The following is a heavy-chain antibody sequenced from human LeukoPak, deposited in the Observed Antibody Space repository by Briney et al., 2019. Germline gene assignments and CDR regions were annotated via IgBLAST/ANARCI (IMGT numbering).Heavy chain of an antibody. V-gene: IGHV4-4*07. D-gene: IGHD2-21*02. CDR2: IYTSGST. Sequence: SETLSLTCTVSGGSISSYYWSWIRQPAGKGLEWIGRIYTSGSTNYNPSLKSRVTMSVDTSKNQFSLKLSSVTAADTAVYYCTSSRFPVVTANWSDPWGQGTLVTVSS. CDR3: TSSRFPVVTANWSDP. CDR1: GGSISSYY. J-gene: IGHJ5*02.